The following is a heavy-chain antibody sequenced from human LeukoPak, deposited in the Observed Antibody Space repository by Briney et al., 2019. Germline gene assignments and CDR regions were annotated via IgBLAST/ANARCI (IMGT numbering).Heavy chain of an antibody. Sequence: GGSLRLSCSASGFPFNSYAMHWVRQAPGKGLEYVSAISSNGGTTYHADSVKGRFTISRDNSQNTLYLQMSSLRDEDTAVYYCVKALSSTVTTKRKFDYWGQGTLVTVSS. CDR3: VKALSSTVTTKRKFDY. V-gene: IGHV3-64D*06. CDR1: GFPFNSYA. D-gene: IGHD4-17*01. CDR2: ISSNGGTT. J-gene: IGHJ4*02.